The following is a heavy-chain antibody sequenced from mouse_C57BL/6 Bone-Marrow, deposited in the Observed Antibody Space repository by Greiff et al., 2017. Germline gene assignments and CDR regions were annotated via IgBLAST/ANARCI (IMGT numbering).Heavy chain of an antibody. V-gene: IGHV10-1*01. CDR3: VRNDVSFAY. Sequence: EVQRVESGGGLVQPKGSLKLSCAASGFSFNTYAMNWVRQAPGRGLEWVARIRSKSNNYATYYADSVKDRFTISRDDSESMLYLQMNNLKTEDTAMYYCVRNDVSFAYWGQGTLVTVSA. J-gene: IGHJ3*01. CDR1: GFSFNTYA. CDR2: IRSKSNNYAT. D-gene: IGHD2-3*01.